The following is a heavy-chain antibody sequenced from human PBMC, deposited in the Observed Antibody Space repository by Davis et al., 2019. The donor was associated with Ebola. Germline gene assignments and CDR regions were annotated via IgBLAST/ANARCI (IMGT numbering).Heavy chain of an antibody. V-gene: IGHV3-49*04. CDR2: IRSKAYGGTT. CDR3: TRVGLMVRGVYGMDV. J-gene: IGHJ6*02. D-gene: IGHD3-10*01. Sequence: GESLKISCTASGFTFGDYAMSWVRQAPGKGLEWVGFIRSKAYGGTTEYAASVKGRFTISRDDSKSIAYLQMNSLKTEDTAVYYCTRVGLMVRGVYGMDVWGQGTTVTVSS. CDR1: GFTFGDYA.